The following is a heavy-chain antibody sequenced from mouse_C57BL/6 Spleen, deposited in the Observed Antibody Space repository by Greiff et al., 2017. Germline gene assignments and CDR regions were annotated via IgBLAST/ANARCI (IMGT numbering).Heavy chain of an antibody. CDR2: INPSSGYT. CDR3: ARSGNAGYFDV. Sequence: QVHVKQSGAELAKPGASVKLSCKASGYTFTSYWMHWVKQRPGQGLEWIGYINPSSGYTKYNQKFKDKATLTADKSSSTAYMQLSSLTYEDSADYYCARSGNAGYFDVWGTGTTVTVSS. J-gene: IGHJ1*03. V-gene: IGHV1-7*01. D-gene: IGHD2-1*01. CDR1: GYTFTSYW.